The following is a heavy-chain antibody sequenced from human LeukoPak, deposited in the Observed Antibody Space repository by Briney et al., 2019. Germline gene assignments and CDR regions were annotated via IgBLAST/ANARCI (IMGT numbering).Heavy chain of an antibody. CDR3: ARDSRDSGSYYFDY. J-gene: IGHJ4*02. CDR1: GYTFTVYY. D-gene: IGHD1-26*01. V-gene: IGHV1-2*02. CDR2: INPNSGGT. Sequence: ASVKVSCTASGYTFTVYYMHWVGQAPGQGVGWMGWINPNSGGTKYAQKFQGRVTITRDTSIITAYMELSRLRSDDTAVYYCARDSRDSGSYYFDYWGQGTLVTVSS.